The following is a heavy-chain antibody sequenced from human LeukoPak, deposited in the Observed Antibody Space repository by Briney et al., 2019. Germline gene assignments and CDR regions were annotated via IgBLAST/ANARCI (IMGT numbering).Heavy chain of an antibody. CDR3: AKDGSYDSSGPSYFDY. J-gene: IGHJ4*02. D-gene: IGHD3-22*01. V-gene: IGHV3-23*01. CDR1: GFTFSSYA. Sequence: GGSLRLSCAASGFTFSSYAMSWVRQAPGKGLGWVSAVSGSGGSTYYADSVKGRFTISRDNSKNTLYLQMNSLRAEDTAVYYCAKDGSYDSSGPSYFDYWGQGTLVTVSS. CDR2: VSGSGGST.